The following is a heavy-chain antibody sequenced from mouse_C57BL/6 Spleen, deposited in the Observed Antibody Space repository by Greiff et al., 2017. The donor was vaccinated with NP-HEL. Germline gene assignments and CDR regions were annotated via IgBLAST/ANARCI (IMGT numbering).Heavy chain of an antibody. D-gene: IGHD1-1*01. CDR3: ARDGKKRLYYYAMDY. CDR2: INPNNGGT. Sequence: EVQLQQSGPELVKPGASVKISCKASGYTFTDYYMNWVKQSHGKSLEWIGDINPNNGGTSYNQKFKGKATLTVDTSSSTAYMELRSLTSEDSAVYYCARDGKKRLYYYAMDYWGQGTSIT. J-gene: IGHJ4*01. CDR1: GYTFTDYY. V-gene: IGHV1-26*01.